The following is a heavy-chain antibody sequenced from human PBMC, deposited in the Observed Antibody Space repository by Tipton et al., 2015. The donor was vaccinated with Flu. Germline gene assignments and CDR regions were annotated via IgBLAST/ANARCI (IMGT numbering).Heavy chain of an antibody. D-gene: IGHD2-21*02. CDR1: GSSFSSYW. J-gene: IGHJ4*02. V-gene: IGHV5-51*01. Sequence: VQLVQSGAEVKKPGESLKISCKGSGSSFSSYWIAWVRQMPGKGLEWMGIIYPDDSDTKYSPSFQGHVTFSVDKSVNTAYLQWSSLKASDTAIYFCVRQNCGGDCYPDYWGQGTLVTVSS. CDR2: IYPDDSDT. CDR3: VRQNCGGDCYPDY.